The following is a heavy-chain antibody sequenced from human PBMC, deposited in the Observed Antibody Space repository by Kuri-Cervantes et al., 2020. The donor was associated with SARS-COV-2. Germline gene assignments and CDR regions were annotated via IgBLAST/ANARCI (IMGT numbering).Heavy chain of an antibody. Sequence: GESLKISCAASGFTFSSYAMHWVRQAPGKGLEWVAVISYDGSNKYYADSVKGRFTISRDNSKSTLYLQMNSLKTEDTAVYYCTRPIDFYGSGSYRAWFDPWGQGTLVTVSS. CDR1: GFTFSSYA. CDR2: ISYDGSNK. CDR3: TRPIDFYGSGSYRAWFDP. D-gene: IGHD3-10*01. J-gene: IGHJ5*02. V-gene: IGHV3-30-3*01.